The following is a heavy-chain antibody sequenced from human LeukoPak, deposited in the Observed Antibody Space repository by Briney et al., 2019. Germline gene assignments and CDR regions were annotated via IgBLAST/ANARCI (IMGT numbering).Heavy chain of an antibody. CDR3: ARNYYGSGPPDY. CDR1: GYTFSSYG. CDR2: ISAYNGNT. D-gene: IGHD3-10*01. Sequence: GASVRVSCKASGYTFSSYGITWVRQAPGQGLEWMGWISAYNGNTNYAQKLQGRVTMTTDTSTSTAYMELRSLRSDDTAVYYCARNYYGSGPPDYWGQGTLVTVSS. J-gene: IGHJ4*02. V-gene: IGHV1-18*01.